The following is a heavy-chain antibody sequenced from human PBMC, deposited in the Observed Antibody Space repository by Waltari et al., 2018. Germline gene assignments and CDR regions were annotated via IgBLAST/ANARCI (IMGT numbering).Heavy chain of an antibody. CDR3: AREGCSSTSCPYRDYYYYYYMDV. Sequence: QVQLQESGPGLVKPSETLSLTCAVSGYSISSGYYWGWIRQPPGKGLEWIGSIYHSGSTSYHPSLKSRVTISVDTSKNQFSLKLSSVTAADTAVYYCAREGCSSTSCPYRDYYYYYYMDVWGKGTTVTVSS. D-gene: IGHD2-2*01. V-gene: IGHV4-38-2*02. CDR1: GYSISSGYY. J-gene: IGHJ6*03. CDR2: IYHSGST.